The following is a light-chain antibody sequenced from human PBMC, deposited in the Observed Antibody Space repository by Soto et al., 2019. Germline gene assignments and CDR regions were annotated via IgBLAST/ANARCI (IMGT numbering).Light chain of an antibody. CDR1: QSVSSNY. V-gene: IGKV3-20*01. CDR2: IAS. J-gene: IGKJ1*01. Sequence: EIVLTQSPGTLSLSPGERATLSCRASQSVSSNYLAWYQQKTGQTPRLLIYIASSRAPGIPDRFSGSGSGTHFTLTISRVEPEDFAVYYCQQYGSSPWTFGQGTKWKSN. CDR3: QQYGSSPWT.